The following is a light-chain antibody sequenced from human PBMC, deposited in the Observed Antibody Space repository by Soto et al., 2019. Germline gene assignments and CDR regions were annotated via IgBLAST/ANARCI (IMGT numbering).Light chain of an antibody. V-gene: IGKV3-15*01. CDR3: QQSNSWPYT. Sequence: EVVMTQSPATLSVSPGERVTLSCRASQSVSDNLAWYQQKPGQAPRLLIYGASTRATTIPARFSGSGSGTEFTLTISSLPSEDFAVYYCQQSNSWPYTFGQGTKLDIK. CDR2: GAS. J-gene: IGKJ2*01. CDR1: QSVSDN.